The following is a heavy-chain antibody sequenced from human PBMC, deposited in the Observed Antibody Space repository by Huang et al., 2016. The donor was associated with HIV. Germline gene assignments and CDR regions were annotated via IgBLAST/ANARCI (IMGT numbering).Heavy chain of an antibody. D-gene: IGHD3-22*01. J-gene: IGHJ3*02. V-gene: IGHV4-39*01. Sequence: QLQLQGSGPGLVKPSETLSLTCTVSGGSITSSSYYWGGIRQPPGRGLVWVGSIYYSGSTDYNPSLKSRVTVSVDTSKNQFSLKLSSVTAADTAVYYCARHFSYYDSSGYTPWDAFDIWGQGTMVTVSS. CDR3: ARHFSYYDSSGYTPWDAFDI. CDR1: GGSITSSSYY. CDR2: IYYSGST.